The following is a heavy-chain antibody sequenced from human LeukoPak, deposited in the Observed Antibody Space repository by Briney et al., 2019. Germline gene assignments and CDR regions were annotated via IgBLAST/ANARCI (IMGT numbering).Heavy chain of an antibody. V-gene: IGHV3-30*02. CDR2: IPYDGSNK. Sequence: PGGSLRLSCAASVFSLSIHGIHWVRQAPGKGLEWVAFIPYDGSNKYYADSVKGRFTISRDNSKNMIYLQVNSLRAEDTAVYYCAKSLGDYNDFRLGYWGQGTLVTVSS. CDR3: AKSLGDYNDFRLGY. CDR1: VFSLSIHG. D-gene: IGHD4-17*01. J-gene: IGHJ4*02.